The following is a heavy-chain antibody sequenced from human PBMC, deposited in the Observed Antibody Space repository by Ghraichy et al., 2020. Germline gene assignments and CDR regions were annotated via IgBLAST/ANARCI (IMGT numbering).Heavy chain of an antibody. CDR2: TYYRSKWYN. V-gene: IGHV6-1*01. J-gene: IGHJ6*02. D-gene: IGHD6-13*01. Sequence: SQTLSLTCAISGDSVSSNSAAWNWIRQSPSRGLEWLGRTYYRSKWYNDYAVSVKSQITINPDTSKNQFSLQLNSVTPEDTAVYYCARALFPQYSSSWYYYYGMDVWGQGTTVTVSS. CDR3: ARALFPQYSSSWYYYYGMDV. CDR1: GDSVSSNSAA.